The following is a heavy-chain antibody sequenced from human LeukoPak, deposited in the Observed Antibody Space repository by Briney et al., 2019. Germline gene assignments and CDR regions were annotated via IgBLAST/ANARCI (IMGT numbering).Heavy chain of an antibody. CDR3: AREVSSSWYPYYFDY. CDR2: INTDGTST. CDR1: GFTFSNYW. V-gene: IGHV3-74*03. Sequence: GGSLRLSCAASGFTFSNYWMFWVRQVPGKGLVWVSRINTDGTSTTYADSVKGRFTISRDNAKNTLYLQMNSLRAEDTAVYYCAREVSSSWYPYYFDYWGQGTLVTVSS. D-gene: IGHD6-13*01. J-gene: IGHJ4*02.